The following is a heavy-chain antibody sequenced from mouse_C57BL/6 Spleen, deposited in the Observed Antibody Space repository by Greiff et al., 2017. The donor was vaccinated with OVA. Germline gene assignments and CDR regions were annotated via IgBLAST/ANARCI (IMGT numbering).Heavy chain of an antibody. CDR3: ARLYRYAMDY. CDR1: GFTFSDYG. V-gene: IGHV5-17*01. D-gene: IGHD2-12*01. Sequence: EVKVVESGGGLVKPGGSLKLSCAASGFTFSDYGMHWVRQAPEKGLEWVAYISSGSSTIYYADTVKGRFTISRDNAKNTLFLQMTSLRSEDTAMYYCARLYRYAMDYWGQGTSVTVSS. CDR2: ISSGSSTI. J-gene: IGHJ4*01.